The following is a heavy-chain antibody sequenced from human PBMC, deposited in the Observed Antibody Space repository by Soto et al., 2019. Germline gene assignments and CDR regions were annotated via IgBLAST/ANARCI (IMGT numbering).Heavy chain of an antibody. CDR1: GDSISGIYH. CDR2: IFHTGTT. V-gene: IGHV4-38-2*01. J-gene: IGHJ4*02. CDR3: ARALSSAAGLYFDF. D-gene: IGHD6-13*01. Sequence: SETLSLTCAVSGDSISGIYHWAWIRQPPGRSLEWIASIFHTGTTYYTPSLKSRVTISVDTSNNQFSLKLSSLTAADTAVYYCARALSSAAGLYFDFWGQGTLVTVSS.